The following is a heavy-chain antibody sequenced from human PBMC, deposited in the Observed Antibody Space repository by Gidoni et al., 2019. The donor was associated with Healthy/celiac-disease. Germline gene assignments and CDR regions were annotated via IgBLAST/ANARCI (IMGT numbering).Heavy chain of an antibody. CDR3: ARDRDYYDSSGSEAYYGMDV. D-gene: IGHD3-22*01. V-gene: IGHV1-2*06. J-gene: IGHJ6*02. Sequence: QVQLVQSGAEVKKPGASVKVACKASGYTFTGYDMHWVRQAPGQGLEWMGRINPNSGGTNYAQKFQGRVTMTRDTSISTAYMELSRLRSDDTAVYYCARDRDYYDSSGSEAYYGMDVWGQGTTVTVSS. CDR1: GYTFTGYD. CDR2: INPNSGGT.